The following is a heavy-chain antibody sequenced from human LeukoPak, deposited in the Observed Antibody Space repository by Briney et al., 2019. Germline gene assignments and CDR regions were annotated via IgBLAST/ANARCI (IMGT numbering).Heavy chain of an antibody. CDR1: GYTFTGYY. CDR2: INPNSGGT. J-gene: IGHJ4*02. D-gene: IGHD3-10*01. CDR3: AKDWGYRFASGSSYFDH. Sequence: GASVKVSCKASGYTFTGYYMHWVRQAPGQGLEWMGWINPNSGGTNYAQKFQGRVTMTRDTSISTAYMELSRLRAEDTAVYYCAKDWGYRFASGSSYFDHWGQGTLVTVPS. V-gene: IGHV1-2*02.